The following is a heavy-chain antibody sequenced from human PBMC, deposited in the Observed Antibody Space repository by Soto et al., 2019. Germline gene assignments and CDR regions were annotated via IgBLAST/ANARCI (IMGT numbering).Heavy chain of an antibody. J-gene: IGHJ4*02. D-gene: IGHD3-16*01. Sequence: EVQLLESGGDLVQPGGSLRLSCTVSGFTFSSYVMSWVRQAPGKGLEWVSDISGSGDNAYYADSVKGRFTISRDNSKNTLYLQMNSLRAGDTAVYYCARQSRGGITDYWGQGTLVTVSS. V-gene: IGHV3-23*01. CDR2: ISGSGDNA. CDR3: ARQSRGGITDY. CDR1: GFTFSSYV.